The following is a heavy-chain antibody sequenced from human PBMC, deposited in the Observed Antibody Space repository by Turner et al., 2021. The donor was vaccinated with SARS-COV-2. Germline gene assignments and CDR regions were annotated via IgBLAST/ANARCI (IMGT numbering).Heavy chain of an antibody. J-gene: IGHJ4*02. CDR2: IYSGGRT. CDR1: GFTVSSNY. CDR3: AKRDFADSNGYAPLFDY. V-gene: IGHV3-66*01. Sequence: EVQLVESGGGLVQPGGSLRLSCAASGFTVSSNYMSWVRQAPGKGLEWVSVIYSGGRTYYADSVKGRFTISRDNSKNTLYLQMNSLRVEDTAVYYCAKRDFADSNGYAPLFDYWGQGTLVTVSS. D-gene: IGHD3-22*01.